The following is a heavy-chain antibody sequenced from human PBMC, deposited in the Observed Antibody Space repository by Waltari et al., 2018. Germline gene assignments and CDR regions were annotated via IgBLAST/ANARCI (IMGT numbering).Heavy chain of an antibody. J-gene: IGHJ4*02. Sequence: QVKLVQSGAEVKKPGSSVKVSCKASGGTFSRYAISWVRQDPGQGLEWMGGSIPILGIANYSQTFQGRVTITADESTSTAYMELSSLRSEDTAVYYCATSPYCTGGVCYTPYYFDYWGQGTLVTVSS. CDR1: GGTFSRYA. CDR3: ATSPYCTGGVCYTPYYFDY. D-gene: IGHD2-8*02. V-gene: IGHV1-69*04. CDR2: SIPILGIA.